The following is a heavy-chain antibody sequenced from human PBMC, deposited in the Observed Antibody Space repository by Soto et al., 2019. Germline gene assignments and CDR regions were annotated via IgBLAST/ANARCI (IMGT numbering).Heavy chain of an antibody. J-gene: IGHJ4*02. V-gene: IGHV3-30*18. CDR3: AKGGRQGLVTSDFNY. CDR1: GFTFSDYA. Sequence: VQLVESGGGVVQPGRSLRLSCAASGFTFSDYAMHWVRQAPGKGLEWVAVVSHDGRNTHYADSVKGRFTSSRDSSKNTVSLEMTSLRAEDTAGEYCAKGGRQGLVTSDFNYWGQGALVTVSS. CDR2: VSHDGRNT. D-gene: IGHD6-19*01.